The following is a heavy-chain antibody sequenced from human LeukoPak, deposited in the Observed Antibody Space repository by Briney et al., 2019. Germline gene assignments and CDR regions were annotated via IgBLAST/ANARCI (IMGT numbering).Heavy chain of an antibody. Sequence: ASVKVSCKASGYTFTSYYMHWVRQAPGQGLEWMGIINPSGGSTSYAQKFQGRVTVTRDMSTSTVYMELSSLRSEDTAVYYCARGIVGDIVVVTTFDYWGQGTLVTVSS. CDR3: ARGIVGDIVVVTTFDY. CDR1: GYTFTSYY. D-gene: IGHD2-21*02. CDR2: INPSGGST. J-gene: IGHJ4*02. V-gene: IGHV1-46*01.